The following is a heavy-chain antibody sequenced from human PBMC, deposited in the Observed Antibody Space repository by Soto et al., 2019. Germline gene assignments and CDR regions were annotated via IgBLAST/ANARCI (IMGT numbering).Heavy chain of an antibody. CDR1: GYTISTSA. CDR3: ARDTCTNGVCYGDY. J-gene: IGHJ4*02. V-gene: IGHV1-3*01. D-gene: IGHD2-8*01. CDR2: ISAGDGNT. Sequence: ASVKVSCKAAGYTISTSAIQWVRQAPGQRLEWMGWISAGDGNTRYSQTFQGRVTFTSDTSASTGYMELSGLTSEDTAVYFCARDTCTNGVCYGDYWGQGTLVTVSS.